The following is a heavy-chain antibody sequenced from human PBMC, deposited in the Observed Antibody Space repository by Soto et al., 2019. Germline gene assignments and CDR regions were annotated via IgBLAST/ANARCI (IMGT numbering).Heavy chain of an antibody. D-gene: IGHD3-10*01. CDR2: ISGSDGST. CDR1: GFALINYG. V-gene: IGHV3-23*01. Sequence: GGSLRLSCAASGFALINYGMTWVRQAPGKGLEWVSGISGSDGSTYYADSVKGRFTISRDSSKNTLYLQMSSLRGEDTAVYYCARVIRESSSDDAFHNWAQGTMVPVS. CDR3: ARVIRESSSDDAFHN. J-gene: IGHJ3*02.